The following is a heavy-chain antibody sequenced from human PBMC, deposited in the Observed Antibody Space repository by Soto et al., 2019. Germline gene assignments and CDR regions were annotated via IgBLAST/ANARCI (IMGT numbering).Heavy chain of an antibody. Sequence: PSETLSLTCAVSAHSISSGYYGGWIRQPPGKGLEWIGSIYHSGDTYYNPSLKSRVTMSLDTSKNQFSLKLSSVTAADTAVYYCAAFSGRVDYWGQGTLVTVSS. CDR2: IYHSGDT. CDR3: AAFSGRVDY. J-gene: IGHJ4*02. V-gene: IGHV4-38-2*01. D-gene: IGHD1-26*01. CDR1: AHSISSGYY.